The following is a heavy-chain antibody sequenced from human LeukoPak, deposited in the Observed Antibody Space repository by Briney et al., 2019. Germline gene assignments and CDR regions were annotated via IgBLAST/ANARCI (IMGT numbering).Heavy chain of an antibody. D-gene: IGHD4-11*01. CDR1: GFTFSSHE. J-gene: IGHJ4*02. V-gene: IGHV3-48*03. CDR2: ISGSGSSI. Sequence: GGSLRLSCAASGFTFSSHEMNWVRQAPGKGLEWVSYISGSGSSIDYTESVEGRFTISRDNARNSLYLQMNSLRAEDTAVYYCARDGSNFYPFDYWCQGTLVTVSS. CDR3: ARDGSNFYPFDY.